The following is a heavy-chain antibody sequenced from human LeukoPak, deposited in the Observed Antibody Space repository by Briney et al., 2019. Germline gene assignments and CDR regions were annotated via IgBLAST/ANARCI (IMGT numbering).Heavy chain of an antibody. J-gene: IGHJ4*02. CDR2: ISSSGSIK. V-gene: IGHV3-48*03. Sequence: GGSLRLSCAASGFTFSTYEMNWVRQAPGKGLEWVSYISSSGSIKNYADSVKGRFTISRDNAKNSLYLQMNSLRAEDTAVYYCAKVSGDYDFDYWGQGTLVTVSS. CDR1: GFTFSTYE. CDR3: AKVSGDYDFDY. D-gene: IGHD2-21*02.